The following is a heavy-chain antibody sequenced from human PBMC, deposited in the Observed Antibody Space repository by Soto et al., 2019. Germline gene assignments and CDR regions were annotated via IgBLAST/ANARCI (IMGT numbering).Heavy chain of an antibody. CDR2: IYYSGST. D-gene: IGHD3-3*01. V-gene: IGHV4-39*01. J-gene: IGHJ6*02. CDR1: GGSISSSSYY. Sequence: SETLSLTCTVSGGSISSSSYYWGWIRQPPGKGLEWIGSIYYSGSTYYNPSLKSRVTISVDTSKNQFSLKLSSVTAADTAVYYCARLGHYDFWSNYYYYGMDVWGHGTTVTGS. CDR3: ARLGHYDFWSNYYYYGMDV.